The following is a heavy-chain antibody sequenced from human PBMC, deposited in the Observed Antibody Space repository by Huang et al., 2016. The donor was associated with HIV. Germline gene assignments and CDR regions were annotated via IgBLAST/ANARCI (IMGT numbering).Heavy chain of an antibody. CDR2: IKQDGSEK. CDR1: TATFNAYG. D-gene: IGHD1-7*01. CDR3: ATKASAMDI. J-gene: IGHJ6*02. Sequence: LVESGGGVVQPGGSRGLPCAGSTATFNAYGMSWVRQRPGQGLEWVANIKQDGSEKYYMDSVEGRFNISRDNVKKLLFLEMNNLRVADTAVYYCATKASAMDIWGQGTTVIVSS. V-gene: IGHV3-7*01.